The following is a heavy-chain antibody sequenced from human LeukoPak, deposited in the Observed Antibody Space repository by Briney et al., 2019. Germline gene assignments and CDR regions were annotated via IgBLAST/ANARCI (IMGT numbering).Heavy chain of an antibody. D-gene: IGHD1-26*01. CDR1: GGTFSSYA. CDR2: IIPILGIA. CDR3: ASSGGSYFILGY. Sequence: SVKVSCKASGGTFSSYAISWVRQAPGQGLEWMGRIIPILGIANYAQKFQGRVTITADKSTSTAYMELSSLRSEDTAVYYCASSGGSYFILGYWGQGTLVTVSS. V-gene: IGHV1-69*04. J-gene: IGHJ4*02.